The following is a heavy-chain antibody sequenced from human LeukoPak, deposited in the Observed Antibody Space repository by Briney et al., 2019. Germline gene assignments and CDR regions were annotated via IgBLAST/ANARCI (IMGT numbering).Heavy chain of an antibody. J-gene: IGHJ3*02. CDR2: ISVYNGNT. Sequence: ASVKVSCKASGYTFTTFGISWVRQAPGQGLEWMGWISVYNGNTNYAQKLQGRVTMTTDTSTSTAYMELRSLRSDDTAVYYCARNRAYSGSYFDAFDIWGQGTVVTVSS. V-gene: IGHV1-18*01. CDR1: GYTFTTFG. D-gene: IGHD1-26*01. CDR3: ARNRAYSGSYFDAFDI.